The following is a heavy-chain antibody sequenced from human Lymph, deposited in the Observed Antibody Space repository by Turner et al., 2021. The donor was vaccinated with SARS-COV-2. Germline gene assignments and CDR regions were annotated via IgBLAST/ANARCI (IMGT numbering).Heavy chain of an antibody. Sequence: EVQLVESGGGLVKPGGSRRLSFSASGFPLSSYSMNWVRQAPGKGLEWVSSISSSASYIYYADSVKGRFTISRDNAKNSLYLQMNSLRAEDTAVYYCARDTVGVIIGYHYGMDVWGQGTTVTVSS. D-gene: IGHD3-3*01. CDR3: ARDTVGVIIGYHYGMDV. CDR2: ISSSASYI. CDR1: GFPLSSYS. V-gene: IGHV3-21*01. J-gene: IGHJ6*02.